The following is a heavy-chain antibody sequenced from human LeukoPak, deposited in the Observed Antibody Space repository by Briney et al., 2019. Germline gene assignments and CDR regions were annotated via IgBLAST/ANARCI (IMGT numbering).Heavy chain of an antibody. CDR1: GFTFSSYG. J-gene: IGHJ4*02. Sequence: GGSLRLSCAASGFTFSSYGMRWVRQAPGKGLEWVAVIWYGGSNKYYADSVKGRFTISRDNSKNTLYLQMNSLRAEDTAVYYCAKDHDGGIAALPDYWGQGTLVTVSS. CDR3: AKDHDGGIAALPDY. CDR2: IWYGGSNK. D-gene: IGHD6-13*01. V-gene: IGHV3-30*02.